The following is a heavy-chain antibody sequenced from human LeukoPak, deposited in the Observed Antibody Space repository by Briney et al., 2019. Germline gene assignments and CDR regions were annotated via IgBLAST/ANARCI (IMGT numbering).Heavy chain of an antibody. D-gene: IGHD6-13*01. V-gene: IGHV4-30-4*08. Sequence: PSETLSLTCTVSGGSISSGDYYRSWIRQPPGKGLEWIGYIYYSGSTYYNPSLKSRVTISVDTSKNQFSLKLSSVTAADTAVYYCARASRIAAAGNFDYWGQGTLVTVSS. CDR2: IYYSGST. CDR3: ARASRIAAAGNFDY. J-gene: IGHJ4*02. CDR1: GGSISSGDYY.